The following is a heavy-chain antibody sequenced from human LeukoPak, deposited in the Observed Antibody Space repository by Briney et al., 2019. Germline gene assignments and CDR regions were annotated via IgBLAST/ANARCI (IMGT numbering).Heavy chain of an antibody. J-gene: IGHJ4*02. V-gene: IGHV3-23*01. Sequence: GGCLRLSCAPSGFTLSNYVMSWVRQAPRKGLEWVSAIGSSGVNTYYAHSLKGRFTISRDSSKNTLYLQMNSLRAEDTAVYFCAKRAGYNLRYFDNWGQGTVVTVSS. CDR2: IGSSGVNT. CDR1: GFTLSNYV. CDR3: AKRAGYNLRYFDN. D-gene: IGHD5-24*01.